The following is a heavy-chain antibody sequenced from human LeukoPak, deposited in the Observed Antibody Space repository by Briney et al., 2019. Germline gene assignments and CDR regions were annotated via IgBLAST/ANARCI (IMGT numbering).Heavy chain of an antibody. CDR2: INWNGGST. CDR1: GFTFSSYW. D-gene: IGHD6-6*01. CDR3: ARVREYSSSSWVDYYFDY. V-gene: IGHV3-20*04. J-gene: IGHJ4*02. Sequence: GGSLRLSCAASGFTFSSYWMRWVRHAPGEGLGWVSVINWNGGSTGYADSVKGRFTISRDNAKNSLYLQMNSLRAEDTALYYCARVREYSSSSWVDYYFDYWGQGTLVTVSS.